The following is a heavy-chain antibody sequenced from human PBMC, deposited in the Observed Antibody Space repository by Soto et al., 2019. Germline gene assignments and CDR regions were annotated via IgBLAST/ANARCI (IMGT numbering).Heavy chain of an antibody. J-gene: IGHJ4*02. CDR2: ISGSGGST. Sequence: GGSLRLSCVASGFTFSSYAMSWVRQAPGKGLEWVSAISGSGGSTYYADSVKGRFTISRDNSKNTLYLQMNSLRAEDTAVYYCAKAQYDILTYFDYWGQGTLVTVSS. CDR1: GFTFSSYA. V-gene: IGHV3-23*01. CDR3: AKAQYDILTYFDY. D-gene: IGHD3-9*01.